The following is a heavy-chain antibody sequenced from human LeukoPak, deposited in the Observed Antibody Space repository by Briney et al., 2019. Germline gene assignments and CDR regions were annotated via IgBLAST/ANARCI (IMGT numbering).Heavy chain of an antibody. J-gene: IGHJ3*02. CDR1: GFTFSSYG. CDR2: ISYDGSNK. Sequence: PGGSLRLSCAASGFTFSSYGMHWVRQAPGKGLEWVAVISYDGSNKYYADSVKGRFTISRDNSKNTLYLQMNSLRAEDTAVYYCAKGRYYYDNSDAFEIWGQGTMVTVSS. V-gene: IGHV3-30*18. CDR3: AKGRYYYDNSDAFEI. D-gene: IGHD3-22*01.